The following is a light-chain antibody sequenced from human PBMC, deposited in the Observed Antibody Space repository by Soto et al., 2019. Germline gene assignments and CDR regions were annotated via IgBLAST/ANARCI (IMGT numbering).Light chain of an antibody. CDR2: GAS. Sequence: EIVFTQSPGTLSLPTGERATLSCRASQSVSSSYLAWYQQKPGQAPRLLIYGASNRATGIPDRFSGSGSGTDFTLTISRLEPEDFAVYYCQQYGISGTFGQGTKVDIK. V-gene: IGKV3-20*01. CDR1: QSVSSSY. CDR3: QQYGISGT. J-gene: IGKJ1*01.